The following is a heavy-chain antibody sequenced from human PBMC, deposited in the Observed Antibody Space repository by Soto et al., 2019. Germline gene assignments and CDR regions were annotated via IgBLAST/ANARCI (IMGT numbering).Heavy chain of an antibody. CDR3: ARDRNDAGAYVINH. J-gene: IGHJ5*02. CDR1: GFSISSYA. CDR2: MSYGGSSN. V-gene: IGHV3-30-3*01. D-gene: IGHD3-10*01. Sequence: QVQLVESGGGVVQPGRSLRLSCVVSGFSISSYAVHWVRQAPGKGPEWVAVMSYGGSSNNYADSVQGRFNSSGDNSKNTLYLQMSDLRIGDTSVDYCARDRNDAGAYVINHLGQGTLVTVSS.